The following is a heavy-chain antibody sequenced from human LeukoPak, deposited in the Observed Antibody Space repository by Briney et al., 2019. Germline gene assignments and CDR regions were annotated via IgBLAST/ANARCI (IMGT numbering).Heavy chain of an antibody. Sequence: ASVKVSCKASGYTFTGYYMHWGRQAPGQGLEWMGWINPDSGGTYYAQKFQGRVTMTRDPSISTAYMELSSLRSEDTAVYYCATDWGGSGRLLDYWGQGTLVTASS. D-gene: IGHD3-10*01. V-gene: IGHV1-2*02. CDR1: GYTFTGYY. CDR2: INPDSGGT. CDR3: ATDWGGSGRLLDY. J-gene: IGHJ4*02.